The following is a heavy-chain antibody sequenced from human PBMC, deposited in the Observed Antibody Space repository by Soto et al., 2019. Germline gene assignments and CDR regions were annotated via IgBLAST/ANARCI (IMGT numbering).Heavy chain of an antibody. Sequence: EVQLVESGGGLVKPGGSLRLSCAASGFTFSSYSINWVRQAPGKGLEWVSSISSSSSYLYYADSVKGRFTISRDNANNSLYLHMNGLRAEDTAVYYCASSPALTDEPGLDYWGQGTLVTVAS. CDR1: GFTFSSYS. CDR2: ISSSSSYL. CDR3: ASSPALTDEPGLDY. V-gene: IGHV3-21*01. J-gene: IGHJ4*02.